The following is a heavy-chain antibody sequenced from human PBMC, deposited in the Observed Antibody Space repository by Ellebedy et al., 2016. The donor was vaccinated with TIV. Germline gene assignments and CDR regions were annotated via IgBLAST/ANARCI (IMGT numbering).Heavy chain of an antibody. J-gene: IGHJ6*02. Sequence: MPGGSLRLSCSVSGGSINNYYWTWIRQPPGQGLEWIGDIHHSGNSHIHPSLKSRVTLSVDTSKNQFSLDMTSVTAADTATYYCARDLGRYRMDVWGQGTTVTVSS. CDR3: ARDLGRYRMDV. CDR1: GGSINNYY. V-gene: IGHV4-59*01. D-gene: IGHD5-18*01. CDR2: IHHSGNS.